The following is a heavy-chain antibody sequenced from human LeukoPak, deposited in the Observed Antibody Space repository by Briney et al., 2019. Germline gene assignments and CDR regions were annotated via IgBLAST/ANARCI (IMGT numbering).Heavy chain of an antibody. D-gene: IGHD6-19*01. V-gene: IGHV3-30-3*01. CDR1: GFTFSSYS. Sequence: GRSLRLSCAASGFTFSSYSIHWVRQAPGKGLEWVAVISYDGSNKYYADSVKGRFTISRDNSKNTLYLQMNGLRTEDTAVYYCARADSSGWYTFLYWGQGTLVSVSS. J-gene: IGHJ4*02. CDR2: ISYDGSNK. CDR3: ARADSSGWYTFLY.